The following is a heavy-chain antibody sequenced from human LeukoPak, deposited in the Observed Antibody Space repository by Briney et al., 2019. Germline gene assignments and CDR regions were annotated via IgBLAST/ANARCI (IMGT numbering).Heavy chain of an antibody. D-gene: IGHD3-10*01. V-gene: IGHV1-2*02. CDR2: INPNSGGT. Sequence: GASVKVSCKASGYTFTGYYMHWVRQAPGQGLEWLGWINPNSGGTNYAQKFQGRVTMTRDTSISTAYMELSRLRSDDTAVYYCARDMVRGVRPYGYWGQGTLVTVSS. CDR3: ARDMVRGVRPYGY. CDR1: GYTFTGYY. J-gene: IGHJ4*02.